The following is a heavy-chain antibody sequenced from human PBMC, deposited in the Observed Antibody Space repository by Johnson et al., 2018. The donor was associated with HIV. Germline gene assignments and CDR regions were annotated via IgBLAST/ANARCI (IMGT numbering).Heavy chain of an antibody. Sequence: VQLVESGGGLIQPGGSLRLSCAASGFTVSSNYMSWVRQAPGKGLEWVSVIYSGGSTYSADSVKGRFTISRDNSKNTLYLQMNSLRAEDTAVYYCARDSPRAAAGLLIGAFDIWGQGTMVTVSS. CDR1: GFTVSSNY. CDR2: IYSGGST. V-gene: IGHV3-66*03. D-gene: IGHD6-13*01. J-gene: IGHJ3*02. CDR3: ARDSPRAAAGLLIGAFDI.